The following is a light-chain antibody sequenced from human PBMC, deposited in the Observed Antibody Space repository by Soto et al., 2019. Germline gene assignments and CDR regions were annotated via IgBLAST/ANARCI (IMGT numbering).Light chain of an antibody. CDR1: QSISSY. CDR3: QQLKNYPIT. CDR2: AAS. Sequence: DIQMTQSPSSLSASVGDRVTITCRASQSISSYLNWYQQKPGKAPKLLIYAASALHSGVPSRFSGSGSGTDFTLTISSLQPEDFAIYFCQQLKNYPITFGQGTRLEIK. J-gene: IGKJ5*01. V-gene: IGKV1-39*01.